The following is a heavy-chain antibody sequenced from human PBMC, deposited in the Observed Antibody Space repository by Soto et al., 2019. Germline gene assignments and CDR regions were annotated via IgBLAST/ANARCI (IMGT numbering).Heavy chain of an antibody. CDR3: AIRTTVTTRLGY. CDR2: IYHSGST. D-gene: IGHD4-17*01. J-gene: IGHJ4*02. Sequence: TSETLSLTCAVSCGSISSSNWWSWVRQPPGKGLEWIGEIYHSGSTNYNPSLKSRVTISVDKSKNQFSLKLSSVTAADTAVYYCAIRTTVTTRLGYWGQGTLVTVSS. V-gene: IGHV4-4*02. CDR1: CGSISSSNW.